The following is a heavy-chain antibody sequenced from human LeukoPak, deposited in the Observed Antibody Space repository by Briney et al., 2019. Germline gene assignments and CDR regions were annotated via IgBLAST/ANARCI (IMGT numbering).Heavy chain of an antibody. Sequence: SVKVSCKASGGTFSSYAISWVRQAPGQGLEWMGGIIPIFGTANYAQKFQGRVTITADKSTSTAYMELSSLRSEDTAVYYCARDLLGWELHYFDYWGQGTLVTVSS. V-gene: IGHV1-69*06. CDR3: ARDLLGWELHYFDY. CDR2: IIPIFGTA. D-gene: IGHD1-26*01. J-gene: IGHJ4*02. CDR1: GGTFSSYA.